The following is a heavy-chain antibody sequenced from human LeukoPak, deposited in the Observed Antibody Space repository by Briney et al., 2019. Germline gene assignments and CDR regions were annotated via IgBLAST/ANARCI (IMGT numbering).Heavy chain of an antibody. J-gene: IGHJ4*02. V-gene: IGHV4-34*01. D-gene: IGHD6-6*01. CDR2: INHSGST. CDR1: GGSFSGYY. Sequence: SETLSLTCAVYGGSFSGYYWSWIRQPPGKGLEWIGEINHSGSTNYNPSLKSRVTISVDTSKNQFSLKLSSVTAADTAVYYCARVQGSSAPTLFNYWGQGTLVTVSS. CDR3: ARVQGSSAPTLFNY.